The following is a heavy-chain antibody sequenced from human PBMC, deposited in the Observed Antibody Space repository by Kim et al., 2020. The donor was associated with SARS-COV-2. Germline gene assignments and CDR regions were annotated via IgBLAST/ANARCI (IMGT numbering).Heavy chain of an antibody. J-gene: IGHJ4*02. Sequence: APVKGRFTISRDDSKNTLYLQMNSLKTEDTAVYYCTTEGYSSGWYVVDYWGQGTLVTVSS. D-gene: IGHD6-19*01. CDR3: TTEGYSSGWYVVDY. V-gene: IGHV3-15*01.